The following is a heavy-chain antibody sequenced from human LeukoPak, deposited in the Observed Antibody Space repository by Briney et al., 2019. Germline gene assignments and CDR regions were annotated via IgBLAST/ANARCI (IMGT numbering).Heavy chain of an antibody. J-gene: IGHJ6*02. CDR1: GFTFSSYW. V-gene: IGHV3-74*01. CDR2: INSDGSST. CDR3: ARARLIYYYGMDV. D-gene: IGHD3-16*01. Sequence: GESLRLSCAASGFTFSSYWMHWVRQAPGKGLVWVSRINSDGSSTSYADSVKGRFTISRDNAKNTLYLQMNSLRAEDTAVYYCARARLIYYYGMDVWGQGTTVTVSS.